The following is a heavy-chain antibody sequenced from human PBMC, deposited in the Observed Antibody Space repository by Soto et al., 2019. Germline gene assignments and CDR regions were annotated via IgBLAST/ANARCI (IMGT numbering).Heavy chain of an antibody. J-gene: IGHJ2*01. Sequence: QVQLQESGPGLVKPSQTLSLTCTVSGGSISSGGYYWSWIRQHPGKGLEWIGYIYYSGNTYYNPPLMSXXPXSXXTSKRQFSVELSSVNAADTAVYYWARWAPNWYFDLWGRGTLVPVSS. CDR3: ARWAPNWYFDL. CDR1: GGSISSGGYY. CDR2: IYYSGNT. V-gene: IGHV4-31*03.